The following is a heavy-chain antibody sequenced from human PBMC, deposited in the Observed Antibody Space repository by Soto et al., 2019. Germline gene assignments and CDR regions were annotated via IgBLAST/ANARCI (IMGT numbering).Heavy chain of an antibody. J-gene: IGHJ3*02. CDR2: IDPSDSYT. CDR1: GYSFTSYW. D-gene: IGHD3-22*01. Sequence: PGESQKISCKGSGYSFTSYWISWVRQMPGKGLEWMGRIDPSDSYTNYSPSFQGHVTISADKSISTAYLQWSSLKASDTAMYYCARHEWDYYDSAGAFDIWGQGTMVTVSS. V-gene: IGHV5-10-1*01. CDR3: ARHEWDYYDSAGAFDI.